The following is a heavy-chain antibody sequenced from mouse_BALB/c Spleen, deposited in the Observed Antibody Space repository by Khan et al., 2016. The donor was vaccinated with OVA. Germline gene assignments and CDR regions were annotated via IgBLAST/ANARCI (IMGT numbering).Heavy chain of an antibody. J-gene: IGHJ4*01. Sequence: QIQLVQSGPELKKPGETVKISCKSSGYAFTNYGMNWARQAPGKDLKWMGWINTYTGEPTYSTDFKGRFAFSLETSASTAYLQINNLKNEDTATXFCARVGYSGTMDYWGQGTSVTVSS. D-gene: IGHD2-3*01. CDR3: ARVGYSGTMDY. CDR1: GYAFTNYG. CDR2: INTYTGEP. V-gene: IGHV9-3-1*01.